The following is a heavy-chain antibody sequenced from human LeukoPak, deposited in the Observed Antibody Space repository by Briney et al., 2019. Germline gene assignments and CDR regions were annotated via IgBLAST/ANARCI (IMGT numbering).Heavy chain of an antibody. D-gene: IGHD6-19*01. J-gene: IGHJ4*02. V-gene: IGHV4-4*02. Sequence: SGTLSLTCAVSGGSISSSNWWSWVRQPPGKGLEWIGEIYHSGSTNYNPSLKSRVTISVDKSKNQFSLKLSSVTAADTAVYYCATWAGTKYTSGWHPPLDYWGQGNLVTVSS. CDR2: IYHSGST. CDR1: GGSISSSNW. CDR3: ATWAGTKYTSGWHPPLDY.